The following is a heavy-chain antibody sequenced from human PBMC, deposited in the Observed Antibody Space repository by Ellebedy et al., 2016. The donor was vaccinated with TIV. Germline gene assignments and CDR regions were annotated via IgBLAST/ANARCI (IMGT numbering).Heavy chain of an antibody. CDR1: RYTFNNYY. Sequence: ASVKVSXKASRYTFNNYYINWVRQAPGQGLEWMGILNPSGGSTTYAQNFQGRLTMTRDTSTRTAYMELSSLTSEDTAAYYCARADGALPSDSWGQGTLVTVSS. CDR3: ARADGALPSDS. J-gene: IGHJ4*02. D-gene: IGHD1-26*01. CDR2: LNPSGGST. V-gene: IGHV1-46*02.